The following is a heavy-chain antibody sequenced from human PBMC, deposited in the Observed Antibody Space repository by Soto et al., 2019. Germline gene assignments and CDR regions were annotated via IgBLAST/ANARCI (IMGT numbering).Heavy chain of an antibody. CDR1: GFTFSSYG. D-gene: IGHD6-19*01. J-gene: IGHJ4*01. CDR2: ISGSGGST. CDR3: AKVRKPLTPSVRSIAVAGHFDY. V-gene: IGHV3-23*01. Sequence: GGSLRLSCAASGFTFSSYGMHWSRQAPGKGLEWVSAISGSGGSTYYADSVKGRFTISRDNSKNTLYLQMNSLRAEDTAVYYCAKVRKPLTPSVRSIAVAGHFDYWGQGTLVTVSS.